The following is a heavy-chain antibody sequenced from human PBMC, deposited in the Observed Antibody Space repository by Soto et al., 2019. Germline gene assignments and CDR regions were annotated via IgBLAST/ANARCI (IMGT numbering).Heavy chain of an antibody. CDR2: IYYSGST. V-gene: IGHV4-39*01. D-gene: IGHD1-1*01. Sequence: QLQLQESGPGLVKPSETLSLTCTVSGGSISSSSYYWGWIRQPPGKGLEWIGSIYYSGSTYYNPSLKSRVPVPVDTSKNRCSLKLSSVTAAGTAVYYCALGWNDVFPPWFDPWGQGTLVTVSS. CDR3: ALGWNDVFPPWFDP. CDR1: GGSISSSSYY. J-gene: IGHJ5*02.